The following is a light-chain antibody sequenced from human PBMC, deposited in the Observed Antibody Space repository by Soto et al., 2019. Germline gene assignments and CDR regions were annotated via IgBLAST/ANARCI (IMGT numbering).Light chain of an antibody. J-gene: IGKJ3*01. CDR2: AS. CDR3: QHYGTSAL. Sequence: EIVLTQSPGTLSLSPGERATLSCRASQSVSDMYLAWYQQKPGQAPRLLIYASNRATGIPDRFSGSGSGTDFTLTISRLEPEDFADYYCQHYGTSALFGPGTKVEIK. CDR1: QSVSDMY. V-gene: IGKV3-20*01.